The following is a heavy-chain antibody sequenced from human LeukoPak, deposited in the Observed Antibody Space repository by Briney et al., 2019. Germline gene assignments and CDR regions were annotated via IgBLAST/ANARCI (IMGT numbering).Heavy chain of an antibody. J-gene: IGHJ5*02. D-gene: IGHD3-22*01. CDR2: INPSGGST. CDR3: ARGGGGYYDSSGYSRFDP. Sequence: ASVKVSCKASGYTFTSYYMHWVRQAPGQGLEWMGIINPSGGSTSYAQKFQGRVTMTRDTSTSTVYMELSSLRSEDTAVYYCARGGGGYYDSSGYSRFDPWGQGTLVTVSS. CDR1: GYTFTSYY. V-gene: IGHV1-46*01.